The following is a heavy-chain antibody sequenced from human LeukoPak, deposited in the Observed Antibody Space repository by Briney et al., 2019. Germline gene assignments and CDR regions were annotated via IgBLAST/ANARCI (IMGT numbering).Heavy chain of an antibody. CDR3: ARNSYGHLNWFDP. CDR1: GGSISSSSYY. CDR2: INHSGSS. J-gene: IGHJ5*02. D-gene: IGHD5-18*01. V-gene: IGHV4-39*07. Sequence: SETLSLTCTVSGGSISSSSYYCGWIRQPPGKGLEWIGEINHSGSSNYNPSLKSRVTISVDMSKNQFSLKLSSVTAADTAVYYCARNSYGHLNWFDPWGQGTLVTVSS.